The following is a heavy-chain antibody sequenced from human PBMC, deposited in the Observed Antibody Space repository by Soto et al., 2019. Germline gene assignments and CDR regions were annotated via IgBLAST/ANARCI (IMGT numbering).Heavy chain of an antibody. J-gene: IGHJ6*02. Sequence: QVQLVQSGAEVKKPGASVKVSCKASGYTFTGYYMHWVRQAPGQGLEWMGWINPNSGGTNYAQKFQGRGTMTRDTSISTAYMELSRLRSDDTAVYYCARDPGGGYCSSTSCYTRYGMDVWGQGTTVTVSS. CDR3: ARDPGGGYCSSTSCYTRYGMDV. V-gene: IGHV1-2*02. CDR1: GYTFTGYY. D-gene: IGHD2-2*02. CDR2: INPNSGGT.